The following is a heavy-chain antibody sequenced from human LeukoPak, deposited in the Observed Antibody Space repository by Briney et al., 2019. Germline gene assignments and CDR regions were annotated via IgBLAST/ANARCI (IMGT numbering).Heavy chain of an antibody. CDR2: INHSGST. Sequence: PSETLSLTCAVYGGSFSGYYWSWIRQPPGKGLEWIGEINHSGSTNYNPSLKSRVTISVDTSKNQFSLKLSSVTAADTAVYYCAIGHYNYYGSGSYSFLYYYYGMDVWGQGTTVTVSS. J-gene: IGHJ6*02. D-gene: IGHD3-10*01. CDR3: AIGHYNYYGSGSYSFLYYYYGMDV. CDR1: GGSFSGYY. V-gene: IGHV4-34*01.